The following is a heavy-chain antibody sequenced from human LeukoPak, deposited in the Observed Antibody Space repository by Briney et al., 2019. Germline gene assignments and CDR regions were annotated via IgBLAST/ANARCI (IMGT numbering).Heavy chain of an antibody. CDR2: INHSGST. V-gene: IGHV4-34*01. CDR1: GGSFSGYY. CDR3: ARGPRDSTTWYANY. Sequence: SETLSLNCAVYGGSFSGYYWSWIRQPPGKGLEWIGEINHSGSTNYNPSLKSRVTISVDTSKNQLSLNLSSVTVADTAVYYCARGPRDSTTWYANYWGQGTLATVSS. D-gene: IGHD6-13*01. J-gene: IGHJ4*02.